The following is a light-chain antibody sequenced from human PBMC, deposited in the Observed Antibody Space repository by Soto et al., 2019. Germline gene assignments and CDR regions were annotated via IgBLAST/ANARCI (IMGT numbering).Light chain of an antibody. J-gene: IGKJ5*01. V-gene: IGKV3-11*01. CDR2: DAS. CDR1: QSVKTF. CDR3: QQRSNGPPIT. Sequence: EMILTQSPATLSLSPGERSALACSASQSVKTFLVWYQQRPGQAPRLLIHDASHRAAGIRARFSGSGFGTDFTLTISSLEPEDVAVYYCQQRSNGPPITFGQGTRVEI.